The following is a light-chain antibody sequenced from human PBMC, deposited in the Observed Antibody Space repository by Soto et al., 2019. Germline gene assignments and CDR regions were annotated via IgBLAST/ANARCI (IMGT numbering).Light chain of an antibody. Sequence: TQSPSFLSASVGDRVTITCRASQGISSYLAWYQQKPGKAPKLLIYAASTLQSGVPSRFSGSGSGTEFTLTISSLQPEDFATYYCQQLNSYLITLGQGTRLEIK. J-gene: IGKJ5*01. CDR3: QQLNSYLIT. CDR1: QGISSY. V-gene: IGKV1-9*01. CDR2: AAS.